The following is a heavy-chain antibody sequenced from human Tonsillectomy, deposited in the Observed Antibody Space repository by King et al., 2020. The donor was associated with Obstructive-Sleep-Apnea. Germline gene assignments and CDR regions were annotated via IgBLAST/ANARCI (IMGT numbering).Heavy chain of an antibody. CDR2: IYPGESET. V-gene: IGHV5-51*01. CDR3: TRRVYSYVDY. J-gene: IGHJ4*02. D-gene: IGHD3-16*02. Sequence: VQLVESGAEVKKPGESLKISCKGSGYSFTTYWIGWVRQIPGKGLQWMGIIYPGESETRYSPSFQGQVTISADKSISTAYLQWSSLKASDTAIYYCTRRVYSYVDYWGQGTLVTVSS. CDR1: GYSFTTYW.